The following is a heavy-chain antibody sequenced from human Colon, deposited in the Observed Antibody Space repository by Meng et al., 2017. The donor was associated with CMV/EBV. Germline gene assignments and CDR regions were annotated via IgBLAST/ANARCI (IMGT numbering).Heavy chain of an antibody. CDR1: GFTFSTYW. V-gene: IGHV3-74*01. Sequence: GGSLRLSCVASGFTFSTYWMHWVRQGPGKGLVWVSRINRDGTYSSLADSVKGRFTVSRDNAKNTMYLQMNSLRAEDTAVYYCVRDQRLLDHLADSWGQGTLVTVSS. J-gene: IGHJ4*02. D-gene: IGHD3-3*01. CDR3: VRDQRLLDHLADS. CDR2: INRDGTYS.